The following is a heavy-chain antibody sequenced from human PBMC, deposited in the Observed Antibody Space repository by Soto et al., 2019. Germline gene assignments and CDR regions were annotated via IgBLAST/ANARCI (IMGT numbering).Heavy chain of an antibody. CDR1: GYSFTGNS. CDR3: ARESMILTYYFDY. Sequence: ASVKVSCKASGYSFTGNSMHWVRQAPGQGLEWMGWINPNNGGTNYAQRFRGWVTMTRDTSVSTAYMDLNRLKSDDTAVYHCARESMILTYYFDYWGQGTLVTVSS. D-gene: IGHD3-22*01. J-gene: IGHJ4*02. CDR2: INPNNGGT. V-gene: IGHV1-2*04.